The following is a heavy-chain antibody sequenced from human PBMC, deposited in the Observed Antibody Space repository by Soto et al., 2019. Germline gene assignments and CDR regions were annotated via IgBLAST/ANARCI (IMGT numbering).Heavy chain of an antibody. V-gene: IGHV3-33*01. CDR3: ARGINYGSGSGNDY. Sequence: GGSLRLSCAASGFTFSSYGMHWVRQAPGKGLEWVAVIWYDGSNKYYADSVKGRFTISRDNSKNTLYLQMNSLRAEDTAVYYCARGINYGSGSGNDYWGQGTLVTVSS. J-gene: IGHJ4*02. D-gene: IGHD3-10*01. CDR1: GFTFSSYG. CDR2: IWYDGSNK.